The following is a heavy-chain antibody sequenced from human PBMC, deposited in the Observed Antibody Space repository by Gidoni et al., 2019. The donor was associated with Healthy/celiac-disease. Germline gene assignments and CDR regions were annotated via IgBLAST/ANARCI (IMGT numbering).Heavy chain of an antibody. CDR3: ARGSLAYCGGDCYSGAFDI. Sequence: QVQLVQSGAEVKKPGSSVKVFCKASGGTFSSYAISWVRQAPGPGLEWMGGIIPIFGTANYAQKFQGRVTITADESTSTAYMELSSLRSEDTAVYYCARGSLAYCGGDCYSGAFDIWGQGTMVTVSS. D-gene: IGHD2-21*02. J-gene: IGHJ3*02. CDR2: IIPIFGTA. CDR1: GGTFSSYA. V-gene: IGHV1-69*01.